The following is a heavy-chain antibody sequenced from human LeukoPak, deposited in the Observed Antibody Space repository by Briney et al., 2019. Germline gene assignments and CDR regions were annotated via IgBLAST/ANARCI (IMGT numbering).Heavy chain of an antibody. CDR2: ISYDGSNK. Sequence: GRSLRLSCAASGFTFGSYAMHWVRQAPGKGLEWVAVISYDGSNKYYADSVKGRFTISRDNSKNTLYLQMNSLRAEDTAVYYCARPPPWELLHFDYWGQGTLVTVSS. D-gene: IGHD1-26*01. J-gene: IGHJ4*02. V-gene: IGHV3-30*04. CDR3: ARPPPWELLHFDY. CDR1: GFTFGSYA.